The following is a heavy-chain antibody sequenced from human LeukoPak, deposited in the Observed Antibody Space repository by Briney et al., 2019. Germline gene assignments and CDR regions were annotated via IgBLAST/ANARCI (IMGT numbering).Heavy chain of an antibody. CDR2: IKSRADGGTT. D-gene: IGHD6-13*01. Sequence: PGGSLRLSCAASGFTFSKAWMTWVRQSAGKGLEWVGRIKSRADGGTTDYPAPVKGRFTISGDDEKNTVYLEINSLTTEDSAVYYCTTVGSSWGFDYWGQGTLVTVSS. CDR1: GFTFSKAW. J-gene: IGHJ4*02. CDR3: TTVGSSWGFDY. V-gene: IGHV3-15*01.